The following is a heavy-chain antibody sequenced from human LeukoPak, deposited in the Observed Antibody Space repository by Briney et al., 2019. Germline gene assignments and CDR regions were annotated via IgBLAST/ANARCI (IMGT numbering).Heavy chain of an antibody. Sequence: ASVKVCCKASGYTFTGYYIHWVRQAPGQGLEWMGWINPNSGGTNYAQNFQGRVTMTRDTSISTAYMELRRLRSDDTAVYYCARDRALAGTNVDAFDIWGQGTMVTVSS. CDR1: GYTFTGYY. CDR2: INPNSGGT. V-gene: IGHV1-2*02. D-gene: IGHD6-19*01. CDR3: ARDRALAGTNVDAFDI. J-gene: IGHJ3*02.